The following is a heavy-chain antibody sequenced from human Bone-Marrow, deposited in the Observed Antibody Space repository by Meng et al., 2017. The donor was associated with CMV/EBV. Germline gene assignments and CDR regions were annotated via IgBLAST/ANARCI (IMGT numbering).Heavy chain of an antibody. V-gene: IGHV3-66*04. Sequence: SGFSRSGNYMAWVRQAPGKGLEWVTTIYSGGTTFYADSVKGRFTTTRDDPENKLYLQMNDLRVDDTAVYYCASHYCSRGSCYCDSWGQGTLVTVSS. CDR1: GFSRSGNY. J-gene: IGHJ4*02. D-gene: IGHD2-15*01. CDR2: IYSGGTT. CDR3: ASHYCSRGSCYCDS.